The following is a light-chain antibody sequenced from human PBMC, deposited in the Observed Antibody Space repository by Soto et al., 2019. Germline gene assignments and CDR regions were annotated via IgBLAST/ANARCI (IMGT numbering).Light chain of an antibody. V-gene: IGLV2-23*03. CDR3: CSYSGISTFV. J-gene: IGLJ1*01. CDR2: EGS. Sequence: QSALTQPASVSGSPGQSITISCTGTRSDVGSYNLVSGYQQHPGKAPKLVIYEGSKRPSVGSNRFAGYKSGNTASLTISGLKAEDEADYYCCSYSGISTFVLGNGTKLTVL. CDR1: RSDVGSYNL.